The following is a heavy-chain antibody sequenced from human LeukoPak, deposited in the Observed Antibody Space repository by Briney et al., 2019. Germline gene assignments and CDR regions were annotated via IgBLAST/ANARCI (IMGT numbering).Heavy chain of an antibody. J-gene: IGHJ6*03. D-gene: IGHD6-13*01. CDR2: IYTSGST. V-gene: IGHV4-4*07. Sequence: PSETQSLTCTVSGGSISSYYWSWIRQPAGKGLEWIGRIYTSGSTNYNPSLKSRVTMSVDTSKNQFSLKLSSVTAADTAVYYCARLGGQQLGYYYYYYMDVWGKGTTVTISS. CDR3: ARLGGQQLGYYYYYYMDV. CDR1: GGSISSYY.